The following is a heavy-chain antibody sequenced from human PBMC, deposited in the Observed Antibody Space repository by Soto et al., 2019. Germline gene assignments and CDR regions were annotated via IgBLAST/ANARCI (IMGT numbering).Heavy chain of an antibody. V-gene: IGHV5-51*01. D-gene: IGHD6-19*01. CDR1: GYSFTSYW. CDR2: IYPGDSDT. J-gene: IGHJ3*01. Sequence: GASLKISCKGYGYSFTSYWIGWVCQMPGKGLEWMGIIYPGDSDTRYSPSFQGQVTISADKSISTAYLQWSSLKVSDTAMYYCAIHLKGVGYSRGGYDNAFDFWGQGTMVTVSS. CDR3: AIHLKGVGYSRGGYDNAFDF.